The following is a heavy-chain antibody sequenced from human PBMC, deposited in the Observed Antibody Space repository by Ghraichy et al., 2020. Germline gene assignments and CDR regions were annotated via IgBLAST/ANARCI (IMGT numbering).Heavy chain of an antibody. CDR2: ISAYNGNT. Sequence: ASVKVSCKASGYTFTSYGISWVRQAPGQGLEWMGWISAYNGNTNYAQKLQGRVTMTTDTSTSTAYMELRSLRSDDTAVYYCAREGAVIQEGYGMDVWGQGTTVTVSS. CDR3: AREGAVIQEGYGMDV. J-gene: IGHJ6*02. D-gene: IGHD4-11*01. V-gene: IGHV1-18*04. CDR1: GYTFTSYG.